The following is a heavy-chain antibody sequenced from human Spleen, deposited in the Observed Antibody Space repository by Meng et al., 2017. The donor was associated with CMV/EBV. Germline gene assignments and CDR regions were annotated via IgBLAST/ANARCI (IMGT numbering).Heavy chain of an antibody. Sequence: GESLKISCAASGFPLSSYEMNWVRQAPGKGLEWVAIISYDGNNEYYADSVKGRFTVSRDNSENSLYLQMNSLRPEDTAVYYCARSFVTFSYSSIWYLYWGQGALVTVSS. J-gene: IGHJ4*02. CDR2: ISYDGNNE. CDR1: GFPLSSYE. V-gene: IGHV3-30-3*01. CDR3: ARSFVTFSYSSIWYLY. D-gene: IGHD6-13*01.